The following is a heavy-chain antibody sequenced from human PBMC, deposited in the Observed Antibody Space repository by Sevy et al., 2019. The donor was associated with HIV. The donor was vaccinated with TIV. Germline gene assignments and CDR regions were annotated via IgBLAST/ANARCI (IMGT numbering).Heavy chain of an antibody. CDR3: TRGLATADTPEYYFDY. CDR2: ITRNSYEAYGGTA. V-gene: IGHV3-49*03. D-gene: IGHD5-12*01. J-gene: IGHJ4*02. CDR1: GFTFDDYA. Sequence: AGALRLSCTASGFTFDDYAMSWFRQAPGKGLEWVAFITRNSYEAYGGTAEYAASVKDRFLISRDDSKSIAYLQMNSLKTEDTAVYYCTRGLATADTPEYYFDYWGQGTLVTVSS.